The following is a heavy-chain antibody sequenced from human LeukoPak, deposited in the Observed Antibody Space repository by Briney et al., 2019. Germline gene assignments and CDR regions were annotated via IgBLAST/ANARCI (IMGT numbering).Heavy chain of an antibody. CDR2: ISGYNGNT. CDR3: ARPRVVAATTSHAAFDI. D-gene: IGHD2-15*01. V-gene: IGHV1-18*01. Sequence: ASVKVSCKASGYTFTSYGISWVRQAPGQGLEWMGWISGYNGNTNYAQKLQGRVTMTTDTSTSTAYMELRSLRSDDTAVYYCARPRVVAATTSHAAFDIWGQGTLVSVSS. J-gene: IGHJ3*02. CDR1: GYTFTSYG.